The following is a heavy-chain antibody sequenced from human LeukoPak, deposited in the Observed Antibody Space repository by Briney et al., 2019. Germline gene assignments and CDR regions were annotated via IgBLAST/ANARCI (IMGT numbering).Heavy chain of an antibody. J-gene: IGHJ4*02. CDR1: GGSINSGNYY. Sequence: SETLSLTCTVSGGSINSGNYYWTWIRQPAGKGLEWIGRFYTSGSTSYNPSLQSRVTISVDTSKNQFSLKLSPLTAADTAFYYCTRGYPFDYWGQGILVTVSS. CDR3: TRGYPFDY. V-gene: IGHV4-61*02. CDR2: FYTSGST. D-gene: IGHD1-14*01.